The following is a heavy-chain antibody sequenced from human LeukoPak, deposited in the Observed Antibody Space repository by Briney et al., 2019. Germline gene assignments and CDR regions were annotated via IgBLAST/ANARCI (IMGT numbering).Heavy chain of an antibody. D-gene: IGHD4-17*01. CDR3: ARYKQTTVTMTGGFDP. CDR1: GGSMSNYY. Sequence: SETLSLTCTVSGGSMSNYYWGRIWQPPGKGLEWIGYIFYSGSTYSNPSFKNRVTISVDTSKNQFSLRLTSVSTADTAVYYCARYKQTTVTMTGGFDPWGQGTLVIVSS. CDR2: IFYSGST. J-gene: IGHJ5*02. V-gene: IGHV4-59*01.